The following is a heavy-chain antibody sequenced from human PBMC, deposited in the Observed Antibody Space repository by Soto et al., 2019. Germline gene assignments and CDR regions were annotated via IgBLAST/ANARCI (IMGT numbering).Heavy chain of an antibody. J-gene: IGHJ5*02. CDR3: ARLASDSSGYYGGWFDP. CDR1: GYTFITYG. V-gene: IGHV1-46*03. CDR2: INPSGGST. D-gene: IGHD3-22*01. Sequence: ASVKVSCKASGYTFITYGVSWVRQAPGQGLEWMGIINPSGGSTSYAQKFQGRVTMTRDTSTSTVYMELSSLRSEDTAVYYCARLASDSSGYYGGWFDPWGQGTLVTVSS.